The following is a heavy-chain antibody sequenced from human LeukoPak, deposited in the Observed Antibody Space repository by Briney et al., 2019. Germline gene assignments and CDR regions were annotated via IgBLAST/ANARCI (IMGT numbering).Heavy chain of an antibody. Sequence: GGSLRLSCAASGFTFSSYAMSWVRQIPGKGLEWVSAISGSDAGTYYADSVKGRFTISRDNSKNTLYLQMNRLRAEDTAVYYCAKARERIAVAGLYDWGQGTLVTVSS. D-gene: IGHD6-19*01. CDR3: AKARERIAVAGLYD. CDR1: GFTFSSYA. CDR2: ISGSDAGT. J-gene: IGHJ4*02. V-gene: IGHV3-23*01.